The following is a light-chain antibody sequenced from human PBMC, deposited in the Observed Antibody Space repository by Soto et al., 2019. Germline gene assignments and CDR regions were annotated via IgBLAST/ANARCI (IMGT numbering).Light chain of an antibody. CDR1: SSDIGHYDY. Sequence: QSVLTQPASVSGSPGQSITISCTGTSSDIGHYDYVSWYQQHPGKAPKLMIYHVTYRPSGVSNRYSGSKSGNSASLTISGLQADDEADSYCCSLTTSHTYGFGRGTKVTVL. CDR3: CSLTTSHTYG. V-gene: IGLV2-14*03. J-gene: IGLJ1*01. CDR2: HVT.